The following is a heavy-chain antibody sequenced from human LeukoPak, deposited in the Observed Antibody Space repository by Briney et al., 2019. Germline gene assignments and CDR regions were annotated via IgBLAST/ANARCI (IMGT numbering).Heavy chain of an antibody. V-gene: IGHV4-59*08. Sequence: PSETLSLTCTVSGDSIRNYYWSWIRQPPGKGLEWIGCTYYSGSTNYNTSLKSRVTISLDTSKNQISLKLSSVTAADTAVYYCAATYYYDRSGYDYFPPTLESWGQGTVVTVSS. J-gene: IGHJ4*02. D-gene: IGHD3-22*01. CDR3: AATYYYDRSGYDYFPPTLES. CDR1: GDSIRNYY. CDR2: TYYSGST.